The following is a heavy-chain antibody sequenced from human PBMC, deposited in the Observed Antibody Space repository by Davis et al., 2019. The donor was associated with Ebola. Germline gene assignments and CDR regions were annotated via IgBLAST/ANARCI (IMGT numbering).Heavy chain of an antibody. Sequence: PGGSLRLSCAASGFTFSSYGMHWVRQAPGKGLEWVAVIWYDGSNKYYADSVKGRFTISRDNAKNSLYLQMNSLRDEDTAVYYCAREGLDYGDYSWDVWGQGTTVTVSS. V-gene: IGHV3-33*01. CDR1: GFTFSSYG. D-gene: IGHD4-17*01. J-gene: IGHJ6*02. CDR3: AREGLDYGDYSWDV. CDR2: IWYDGSNK.